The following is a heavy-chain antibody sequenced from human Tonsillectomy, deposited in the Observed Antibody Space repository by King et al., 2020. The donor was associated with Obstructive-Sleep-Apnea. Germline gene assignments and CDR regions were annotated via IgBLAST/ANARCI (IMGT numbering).Heavy chain of an antibody. CDR3: ARLTTAFDF. V-gene: IGHV4-61*01. Sequence: QLQESGPGLVKPSETLALTCTVSGGSVKSGSSYWSWIRQPPGKGLEWIAYFYYTGTTQYNPSLKSRVTISVDTSKNQFSLKLDSVTAADTAVYYCARLTTAFDFWGQGTLVTVSS. CDR2: FYYTGTT. CDR1: GGSVKSGSSY. D-gene: IGHD4/OR15-4a*01. J-gene: IGHJ4*02.